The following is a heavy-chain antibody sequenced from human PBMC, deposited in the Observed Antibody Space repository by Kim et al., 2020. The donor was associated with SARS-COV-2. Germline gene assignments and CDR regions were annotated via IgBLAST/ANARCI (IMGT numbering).Heavy chain of an antibody. CDR2: INTNTGNP. D-gene: IGHD2-15*01. CDR1: GYTFTSYA. Sequence: ASVKVSCKASGYTFTSYAMNWVRQAPGQGLEWMGWINTNTGNPTYAQGFTGRFVFSLDTSVSTAYLQISSLKAEDTAVYYCARDLRLVVVVAATVGYGMDVWGQGTTVTVSS. V-gene: IGHV7-4-1*02. CDR3: ARDLRLVVVVAATVGYGMDV. J-gene: IGHJ6*02.